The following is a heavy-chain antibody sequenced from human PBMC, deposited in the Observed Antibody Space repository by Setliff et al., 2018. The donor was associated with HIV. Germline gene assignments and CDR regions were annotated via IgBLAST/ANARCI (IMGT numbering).Heavy chain of an antibody. J-gene: IGHJ4*01. CDR1: GYTFTTYS. CDR3: ARGALLAVFDFDH. CDR2: INVGKGDT. V-gene: IGHV1-3*01. D-gene: IGHD3-10*01. Sequence: ASVKVSCKTSGYTFTTYSIHWVRQAPGQSLEWMGWINVGKGDTKYSQELQGRITLTTDTSADTAYMELSSLRSDDTAVYFCARGALLAVFDFDHWGHGTLVTVSS.